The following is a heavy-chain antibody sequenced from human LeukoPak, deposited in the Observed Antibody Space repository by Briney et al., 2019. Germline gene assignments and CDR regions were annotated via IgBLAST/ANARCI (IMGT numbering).Heavy chain of an antibody. CDR3: ARDLEGLLWFGEPSHQFDY. J-gene: IGHJ4*02. CDR2: ISAYNGNT. CDR1: GYTFTSYG. D-gene: IGHD3-10*01. Sequence: GASVKVSCKASGYTFTSYGISWVRQAPGQGLEWMGWISAYNGNTNYAQKLQGRVTMTTDTSTSTAYMELRSLRSDDTAVYYCARDLEGLLWFGEPSHQFDYWGQGTLVTVSS. V-gene: IGHV1-18*01.